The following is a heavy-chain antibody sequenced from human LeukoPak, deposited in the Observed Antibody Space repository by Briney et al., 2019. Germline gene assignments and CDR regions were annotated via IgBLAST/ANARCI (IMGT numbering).Heavy chain of an antibody. J-gene: IGHJ3*02. CDR2: IYYSGST. V-gene: IGHV4-59*08. D-gene: IGHD6-19*01. Sequence: SETLSLTCTVSGGSISSYYWSWIRQPPGKGLEWIGYIYYSGSTYYNPSLKSRVTISIDTSKNQFSLKLSSVTAADTAVYYCARPREQWLGNDAFDMWGQGTMVTVSS. CDR1: GGSISSYY. CDR3: ARPREQWLGNDAFDM.